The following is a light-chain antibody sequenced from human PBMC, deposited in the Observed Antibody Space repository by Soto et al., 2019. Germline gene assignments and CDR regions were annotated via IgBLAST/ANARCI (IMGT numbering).Light chain of an antibody. CDR2: GAS. CDR1: QSVSSSY. V-gene: IGKV3-20*01. Sequence: EIVFWQSPGTLSLSPGERATLSCRASQSVSSSYLAWYQQKPGQAPRLLIYGASSRATGIPDRFSGSGSGTEFTLTISGLQSDDFAVYFCQQYNKWPPWTFGHGSKVDIK. J-gene: IGKJ1*01. CDR3: QQYNKWPPWT.